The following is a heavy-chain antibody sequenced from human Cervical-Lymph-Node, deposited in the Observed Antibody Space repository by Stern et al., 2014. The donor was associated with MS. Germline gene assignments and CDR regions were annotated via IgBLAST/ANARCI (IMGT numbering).Heavy chain of an antibody. CDR3: ARQKWDRDTYFEY. CDR2: IYYSGYT. Sequence: QLQLQESGPGLVKPSETLSLTCTVSGESIAGYYWNWIRQPPGKGLEWIGYIYYSGYTTYTPSLKSRITISLDTSKSHFSLKVTSVTAADTAIYYCARQKWDRDTYFEYWGQGSLVTVSS. J-gene: IGHJ4*02. D-gene: IGHD1-26*01. V-gene: IGHV4-59*08. CDR1: GESIAGYY.